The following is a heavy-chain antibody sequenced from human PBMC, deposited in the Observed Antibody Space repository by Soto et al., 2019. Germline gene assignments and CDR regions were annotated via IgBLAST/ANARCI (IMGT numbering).Heavy chain of an antibody. D-gene: IGHD3-10*01. V-gene: IGHV3-23*01. Sequence: GGSLRLSCAASGFTFSHYAMTWVRQAPGKGLEWVSGISGSGGTTYYPDSVKGRLTISRDNSKNTLYLQMNNLRGEDTAMYYCAKDAHYGSGRLNWFDPWGQGALVTVSS. CDR1: GFTFSHYA. CDR3: AKDAHYGSGRLNWFDP. CDR2: ISGSGGTT. J-gene: IGHJ5*02.